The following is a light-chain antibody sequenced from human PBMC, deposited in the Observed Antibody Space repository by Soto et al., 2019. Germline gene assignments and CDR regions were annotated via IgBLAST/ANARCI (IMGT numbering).Light chain of an antibody. J-gene: IGKJ1*01. CDR1: QSISSW. CDR2: DAS. Sequence: IQVTKSPSTLTASVGDRVTFTCRASQSISSWLAWYQHKPGKAPKLLLYDASTLQSGVPSRFSGSGSGTDFTLTISRLHPDDFATYYCQQYNTYPWTVGQGTKVDIK. V-gene: IGKV1-5*01. CDR3: QQYNTYPWT.